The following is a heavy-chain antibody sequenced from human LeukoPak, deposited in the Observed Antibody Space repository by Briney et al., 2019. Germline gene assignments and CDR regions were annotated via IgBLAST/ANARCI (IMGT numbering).Heavy chain of an antibody. CDR2: INWNGGST. V-gene: IGHV3-20*04. Sequence: GGSLRLSCAASGFTFDDYGMSWVRQAPGKGLEWVSGINWNGGSTGYADSVKGRFTISRDNAKNSLYLQMNSLRAEDTALYYCARAAAGGATLYYFDYWGQGTLVTVSS. D-gene: IGHD1-26*01. J-gene: IGHJ4*02. CDR3: ARAAAGGATLYYFDY. CDR1: GFTFDDYG.